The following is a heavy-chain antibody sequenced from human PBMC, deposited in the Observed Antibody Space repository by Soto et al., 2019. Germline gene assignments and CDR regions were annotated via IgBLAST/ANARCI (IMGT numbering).Heavy chain of an antibody. J-gene: IGHJ6*02. CDR2: TYYRSKWYN. CDR1: GDSVSSNSAA. V-gene: IGHV6-1*01. CDR3: ARDRKGGFVMDV. Sequence: SQTLSLTCAISGDSVSSNSAAGDCISHSPSRGLEWLGRTYYRSKWYNDYAVSVKGRISINPDTSKNLFSLQLNSVTPEDTAVYYCARDRKGGFVMDVWGQGTTVTVSS. D-gene: IGHD3-16*01.